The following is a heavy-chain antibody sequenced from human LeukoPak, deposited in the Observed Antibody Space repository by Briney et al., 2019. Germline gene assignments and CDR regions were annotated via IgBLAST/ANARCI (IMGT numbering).Heavy chain of an antibody. CDR1: GFTFSSYG. D-gene: IGHD3-10*01. V-gene: IGHV3-23*01. Sequence: PGGTLRLSCAASGFTFSSYGMSWVRQAPGKGLEWVSAISGSGGSTYYADSVKGRFTISRDNSKNTLYLQMNSLRAEDTAVYYCAKDLYGSGSYYDYWGQGTLVTVSS. J-gene: IGHJ4*02. CDR2: ISGSGGST. CDR3: AKDLYGSGSYYDY.